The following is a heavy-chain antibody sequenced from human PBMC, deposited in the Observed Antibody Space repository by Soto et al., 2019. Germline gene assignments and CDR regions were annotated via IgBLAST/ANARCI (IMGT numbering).Heavy chain of an antibody. V-gene: IGHV3-30*18. D-gene: IGHD6-19*01. J-gene: IGHJ4*02. CDR2: ISYDGSNK. Sequence: QVQLVESGGGVVQPGRSLRLSCAASGFTFSSYGMHWVRQAPGKGLEWVAVISYDGSNKYYADSVKGRFTISRDNSKNTLYLQMNSLRAEDTAVYYCAKTASVKGYSSGWYDYWGQGTLVTVSS. CDR3: AKTASVKGYSSGWYDY. CDR1: GFTFSSYG.